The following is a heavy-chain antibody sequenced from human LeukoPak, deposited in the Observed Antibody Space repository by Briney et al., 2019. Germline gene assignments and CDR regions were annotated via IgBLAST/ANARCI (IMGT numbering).Heavy chain of an antibody. CDR1: GFTFSSYW. D-gene: IGHD3-22*01. CDR3: ARERGGVVVITYGVDY. J-gene: IGHJ4*02. Sequence: GGSLRLSCAASGFTFSSYWMSWVRQAPGKGLEWMANIKQDGSEKYYVDSVRGRFTTSRDNAKNSLYLQMNSLRAEDTAVYYCARERGGVVVITYGVDYWGQGTLVTVSS. CDR2: IKQDGSEK. V-gene: IGHV3-7*01.